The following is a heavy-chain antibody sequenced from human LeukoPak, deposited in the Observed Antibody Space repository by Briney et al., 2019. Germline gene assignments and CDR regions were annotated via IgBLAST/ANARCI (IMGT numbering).Heavy chain of an antibody. D-gene: IGHD3-22*01. V-gene: IGHV1-8*01. CDR2: MNPNSGNT. Sequence: ASVKVSCKASGYTFTSYDINWVRQATGQGLEWMGWMNPNSGNTGYAQKFQGRVTMTSNTSISTAYMELSSLRSEDTAVYYCARGAYYYDSSGYHTFDYWGQGTLVTVSS. CDR3: ARGAYYYDSSGYHTFDY. CDR1: GYTFTSYD. J-gene: IGHJ4*02.